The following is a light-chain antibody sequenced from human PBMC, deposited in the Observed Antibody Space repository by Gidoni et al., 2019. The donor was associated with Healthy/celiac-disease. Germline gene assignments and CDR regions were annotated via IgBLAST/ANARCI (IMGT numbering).Light chain of an antibody. J-gene: IGLJ2*01. CDR1: SSNIGSNT. V-gene: IGLV1-44*01. Sequence: QSVLPQPPSASRTPGQRVTISCSGSSSNIGSNTVTWYQQLPGTAPKLLIYSNNQRPSGVPDRFSGSKSGTSASLAISGLQSEDEADYYCAAWDDSLNGHVVFGGGTKLTVL. CDR3: AAWDDSLNGHVV. CDR2: SNN.